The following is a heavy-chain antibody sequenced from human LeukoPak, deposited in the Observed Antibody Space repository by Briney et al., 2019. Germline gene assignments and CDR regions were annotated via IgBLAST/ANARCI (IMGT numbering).Heavy chain of an antibody. D-gene: IGHD3-3*01. Sequence: HPGGSLRLSCAASGFTFSSYAMPWVRQAPGKGLEYVSAISSNGGSTYYANSVKGRFTISRDNSKNTLYLQMGSLRAEDMAVYYCAREYGGYYQLHDASDIWGQGTMVTVSS. V-gene: IGHV3-64*01. CDR2: ISSNGGST. J-gene: IGHJ3*02. CDR3: AREYGGYYQLHDASDI. CDR1: GFTFSSYA.